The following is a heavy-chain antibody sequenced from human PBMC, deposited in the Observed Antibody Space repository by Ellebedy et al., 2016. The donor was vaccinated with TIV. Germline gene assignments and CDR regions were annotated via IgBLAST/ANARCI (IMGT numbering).Heavy chain of an antibody. CDR3: AKRTKVGDATRFLDS. V-gene: IGHV3-66*01. D-gene: IGHD1-26*01. CDR2: ISSDGST. J-gene: IGHJ4*02. Sequence: GGSLRLSCGASGFSVSDNYMSWVRQAPGKGLEWVSIISSDGSTHFADSVKGRFTVSRDNSQNRLHLQMTSLRAEDTAVYYCAKRTKVGDATRFLDSWGQGTLVTVSS. CDR1: GFSVSDNY.